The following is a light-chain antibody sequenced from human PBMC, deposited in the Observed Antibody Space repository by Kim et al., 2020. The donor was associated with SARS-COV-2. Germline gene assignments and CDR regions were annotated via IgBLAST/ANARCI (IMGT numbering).Light chain of an antibody. CDR1: QSVSSIY. V-gene: IGKV3-20*01. CDR2: ATS. J-gene: IGKJ2*01. Sequence: EIVLTQSPVTLSLSPGERVTLPCRASQSVSSIYLAWYQQKPGQAPRPLIYATSSRATGIPDRFSGSGSGTDFTLTISRLEPEDFAMYYCQQYDDSPYTFGQGTKLEI. CDR3: QQYDDSPYT.